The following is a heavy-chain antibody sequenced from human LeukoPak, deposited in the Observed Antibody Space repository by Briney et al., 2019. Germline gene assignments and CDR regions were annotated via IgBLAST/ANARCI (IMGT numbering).Heavy chain of an antibody. CDR3: ARWRGGMGLLNPPYFDY. Sequence: GGSLRLSCAASGFTFSAYAMHWVRQAPGKGLEWVAVITHDESNKYYADSVKGRFTISRDNSKNALYLQMSSLRVEDTAVYYCARWRGGMGLLNPPYFDYWGLGTLVTVSS. V-gene: IGHV3-30-3*01. J-gene: IGHJ4*02. CDR2: ITHDESNK. D-gene: IGHD3-3*01. CDR1: GFTFSAYA.